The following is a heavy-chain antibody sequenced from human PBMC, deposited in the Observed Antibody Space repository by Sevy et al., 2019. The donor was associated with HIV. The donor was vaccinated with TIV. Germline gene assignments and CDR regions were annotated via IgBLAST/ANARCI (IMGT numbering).Heavy chain of an antibody. V-gene: IGHV3-11*04. CDR3: ASRSSSWYGGRVGAFDI. CDR2: ISSSGSTI. Sequence: GGSLRLSCAASGFTFSDYYMSWIRQAPGKGLEWVSYISSSGSTIYYADSLKGRFTISRDNARNSLYLQMNSLRAEDTAVYYCASRSSSWYGGRVGAFDIWGQGTMVTVSS. D-gene: IGHD6-13*01. J-gene: IGHJ3*02. CDR1: GFTFSDYY.